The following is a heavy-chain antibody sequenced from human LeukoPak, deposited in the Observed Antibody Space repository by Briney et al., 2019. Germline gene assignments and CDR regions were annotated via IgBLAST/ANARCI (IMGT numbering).Heavy chain of an antibody. CDR2: ISSSGSSI. J-gene: IGHJ4*02. CDR1: GFTFSDYY. V-gene: IGHV3-11*01. CDR3: ARRRVGLSGWYYFDY. Sequence: GGSLRLSCAASGFTFSDYYMSWIRLAPGKGPEWVSYISSSGSSIYYADSVKGRFTISRDNAKNSLYLQMNSLRAEDTAVYYCARRRVGLSGWYYFDYWGQGTLVTVSS. D-gene: IGHD6-19*01.